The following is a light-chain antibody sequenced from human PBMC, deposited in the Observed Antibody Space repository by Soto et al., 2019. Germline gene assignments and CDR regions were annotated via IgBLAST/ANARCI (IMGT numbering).Light chain of an antibody. J-gene: IGKJ3*01. CDR2: DTS. Sequence: EIVLTQSPGTLSLSPGERATLSCRASQSVSSSYLAWYQQKPGQAPRLLIYDTSDRATGIPDRFSASGSGTDFALTISRLEPEDFAVYCCQHYGTSALFGPGTKVDIK. V-gene: IGKV3-20*01. CDR1: QSVSSSY. CDR3: QHYGTSAL.